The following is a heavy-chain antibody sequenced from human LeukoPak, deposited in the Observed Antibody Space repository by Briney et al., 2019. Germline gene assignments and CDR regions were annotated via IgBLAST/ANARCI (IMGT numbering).Heavy chain of an antibody. Sequence: SETLSLTCTVSGGSLSSYYWSWIRQPPGKGLEWIGYIYYSGSTNYNPSLKSRVTISVDTSKNQFSLKLSSVTTADTAVYYCARGHYGDYRPFDYWGQGTLVTVSS. CDR3: ARGHYGDYRPFDY. CDR1: GGSLSSYY. J-gene: IGHJ4*02. V-gene: IGHV4-59*01. D-gene: IGHD4-17*01. CDR2: IYYSGST.